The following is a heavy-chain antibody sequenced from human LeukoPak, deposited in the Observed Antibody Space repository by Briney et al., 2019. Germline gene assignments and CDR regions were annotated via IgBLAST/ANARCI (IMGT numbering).Heavy chain of an antibody. Sequence: GGSLRLPCAASGFTFSSYRMHWVRQAPEKGLVWVSQINSDGSSTTYADSVKGRFTISRDNANNTLYLQMNSLRAEDTAVYYCARNLNYWGQGTLVTVSS. V-gene: IGHV3-74*01. CDR1: GFTFSSYR. CDR2: INSDGSST. CDR3: ARNLNY. D-gene: IGHD3-9*01. J-gene: IGHJ4*02.